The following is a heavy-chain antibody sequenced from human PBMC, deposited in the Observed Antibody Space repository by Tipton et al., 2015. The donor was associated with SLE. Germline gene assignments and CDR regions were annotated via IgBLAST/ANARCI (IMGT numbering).Heavy chain of an antibody. D-gene: IGHD3-10*01. CDR2: IYISGST. CDR1: NGSINSQY. Sequence: TLSLTCTVSNGSINSQYWSWIRQPAGKGLEWIGHIYISGSTNYNPSLKSRVTMSVDPSKNQFSLSLSTVTAADTAVYYCARDPGEVRVRPYAFDIWGQGKMVTVSS. V-gene: IGHV4-4*07. CDR3: ARDPGEVRVRPYAFDI. J-gene: IGHJ3*02.